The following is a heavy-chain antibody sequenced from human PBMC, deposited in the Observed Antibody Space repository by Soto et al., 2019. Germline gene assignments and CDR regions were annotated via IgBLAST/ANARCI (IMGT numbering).Heavy chain of an antibody. CDR1: GFTFSSYA. V-gene: IGHV3-23*01. Sequence: EVQLLESGGGLVQPGGSLRLSCAASGFTFSSYAMTWVRQAAGKGLEWVATIRARGDSTFYGDSVEGRCTISRDNSDNRVYLQVDLMKAEYAAVYYCAKGGYTPYFEYWAQGTLVTVYS. CDR3: AKGGYTPYFEY. D-gene: IGHD5-18*01. CDR2: IRARGDST. J-gene: IGHJ4*02.